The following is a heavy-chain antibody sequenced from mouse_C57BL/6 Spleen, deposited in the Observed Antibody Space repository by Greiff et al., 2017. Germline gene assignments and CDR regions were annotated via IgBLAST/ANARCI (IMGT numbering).Heavy chain of an antibody. CDR1: GYTFTSYW. Sequence: QVQLQQPGAELVMPGASVKLSCKASGYTFTSYWMHWVKQRPGQGLEWIGEIDPSDSYTNYNQQFKGKSTLTVDKSSSTAYMQLSSLTSEDSAVYYCARGDDYGFAYWGQGTLVTVSA. D-gene: IGHD2-4*01. CDR3: ARGDDYGFAY. J-gene: IGHJ3*01. V-gene: IGHV1-69*01. CDR2: IDPSDSYT.